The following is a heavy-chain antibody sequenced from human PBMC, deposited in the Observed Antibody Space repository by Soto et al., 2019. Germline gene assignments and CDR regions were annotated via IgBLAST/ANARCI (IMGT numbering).Heavy chain of an antibody. V-gene: IGHV1-18*01. CDR3: ARGRYGDY. CDR2: ISAHNGNT. Sequence: QVHLVQSGAEVKNPGASVKFSCKASGYTFTSYGITWVRQAPGQGLEWMGWISAHNGNTDYAQMLQGRVIVTRDTSTSTAYMELRRLLYDDTAVYYCARGRYGDYWGQGALVTVSS. D-gene: IGHD1-1*01. J-gene: IGHJ4*02. CDR1: GYTFTSYG.